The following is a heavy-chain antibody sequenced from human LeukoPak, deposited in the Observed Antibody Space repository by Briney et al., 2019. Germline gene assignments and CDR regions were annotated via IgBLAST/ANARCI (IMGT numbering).Heavy chain of an antibody. V-gene: IGHV4-38-2*02. D-gene: IGHD3-3*01. CDR1: GYSISSGYY. CDR2: IYHSGST. Sequence: PSETLSLTRTVSGYSISSGYYWGWIRQPPGKGLEWIGSIYHSGSTYYNPSLKSRVTISVDTSKNQFPLKLSSVTAADTAVYYCARREEYYDFWSGYYNDYWGQGTLVTVSS. CDR3: ARREEYYDFWSGYYNDY. J-gene: IGHJ4*02.